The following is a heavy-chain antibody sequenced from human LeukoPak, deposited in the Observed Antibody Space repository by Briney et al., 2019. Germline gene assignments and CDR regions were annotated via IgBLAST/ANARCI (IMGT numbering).Heavy chain of an antibody. D-gene: IGHD3-22*01. CDR3: ARARLDYYDSSGEDY. CDR1: GVSISRGGYY. J-gene: IGHJ4*02. Sequence: SETLSLTCTVSGVSISRGGYYWSWIRQHPGKGREGGGYTNYSGSTYYNPSIQSRVTISVDTSKNKFSLTLSSVPAEDTAVYYCARARLDYYDSSGEDYWGQGTLVTVSS. CDR2: TNYSGST. V-gene: IGHV4-31*03.